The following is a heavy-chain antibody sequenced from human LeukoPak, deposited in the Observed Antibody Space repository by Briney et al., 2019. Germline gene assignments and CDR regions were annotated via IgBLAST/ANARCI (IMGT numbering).Heavy chain of an antibody. J-gene: IGHJ4*02. CDR3: ARVNCSSGSCFLDY. V-gene: IGHV4-4*02. CDR1: GGSVGSNYW. CDR2: IYHSGNT. Sequence: PSETLSLTCAVSGGSVGSNYWWSWVRQPPGKGLEWIGEIYHSGNTNYNPSLKSRVAISLDKSKNQFSLKVNSVTAADTAVYYCARVNCSSGSCFLDYWGQGTLVTVSS. D-gene: IGHD2-15*01.